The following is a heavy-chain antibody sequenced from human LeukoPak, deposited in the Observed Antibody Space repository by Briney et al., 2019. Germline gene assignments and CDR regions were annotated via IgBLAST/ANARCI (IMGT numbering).Heavy chain of an antibody. CDR3: ARHVTISGPYDASDI. D-gene: IGHD5-24*01. V-gene: IGHV4-59*08. CDR1: GDSISSYY. Sequence: SETLSLTCTVSGDSISSYYWSWIRQPPGEGLEWIGYIYYSGGTDYNPSLKSRLTIPVDTPKNQFSLKLRSVTAADTAVYYCARHVTISGPYDASDIWGQGTMVTVSP. J-gene: IGHJ3*02. CDR2: IYYSGGT.